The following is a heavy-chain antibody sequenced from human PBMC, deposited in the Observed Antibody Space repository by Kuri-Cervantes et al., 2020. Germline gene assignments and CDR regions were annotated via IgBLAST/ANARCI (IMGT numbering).Heavy chain of an antibody. CDR1: GFTFSSYW. D-gene: IGHD3-10*01. Sequence: GESLKISCAASGFTFSSYWMSWVRQAPGKGLEWVANIKQDGSEKYYVDSVKGRFTISRDNAKNSLYLQMNSLRAEDTAVYYCARDDVWERGMVRGVINNWFDPWGQGTLVTVSS. CDR3: ARDDVWERGMVRGVINNWFDP. J-gene: IGHJ5*02. CDR2: IKQDGSEK. V-gene: IGHV3-7*03.